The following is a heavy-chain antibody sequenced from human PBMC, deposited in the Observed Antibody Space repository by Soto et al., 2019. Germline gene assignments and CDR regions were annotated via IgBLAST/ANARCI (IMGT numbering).Heavy chain of an antibody. D-gene: IGHD2-2*01. V-gene: IGHV3-23*01. CDR3: AKDPYCSSISCYAGNFYY. CDR1: GFTFSSYA. CDR2: ISDSGGTT. Sequence: GGSLRLSCAASGFTFSSYAMSWVRQAPGKGLEWVSYISDSGGTTYYADSVKGRFTISRDNSKNTLYLQMNSLRAEDTAVYYCAKDPYCSSISCYAGNFYYWGQGALVTVSS. J-gene: IGHJ4*02.